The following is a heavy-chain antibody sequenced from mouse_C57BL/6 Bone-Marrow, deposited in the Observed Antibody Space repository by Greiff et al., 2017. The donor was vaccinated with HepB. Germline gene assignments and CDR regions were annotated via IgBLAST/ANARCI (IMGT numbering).Heavy chain of an antibody. CDR1: GFTFSSYT. V-gene: IGHV5-9*01. Sequence: DVMLVESGGGLVKPGGSLKLSCAASGFTFSSYTMSWVRQTPEKRLEWVATISGGGGNTYYPDSVKGRFTISRDNAKNTLYLQMSSLRSEDTALYYCARQNDSNYEDFDYWGQGTTLTVSS. J-gene: IGHJ2*01. D-gene: IGHD2-5*01. CDR2: ISGGGGNT. CDR3: ARQNDSNYEDFDY.